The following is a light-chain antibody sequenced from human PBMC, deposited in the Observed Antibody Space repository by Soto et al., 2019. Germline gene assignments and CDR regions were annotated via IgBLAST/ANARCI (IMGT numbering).Light chain of an antibody. CDR3: SSYTSRSTLI. CDR1: TSDVGGYNY. Sequence: QSALTQPASFSGSPGQSITISCTGTTSDVGGYNYISWYQQHPGKAPKFIIYDVRNRPSGVSNRFSGSRSGNTASLTIAGLQAEDEADYYCSSYTSRSTLIFGGGTKLTVL. V-gene: IGLV2-14*01. J-gene: IGLJ2*01. CDR2: DVR.